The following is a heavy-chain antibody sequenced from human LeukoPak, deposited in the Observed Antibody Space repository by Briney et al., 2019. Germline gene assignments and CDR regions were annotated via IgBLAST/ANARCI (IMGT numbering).Heavy chain of an antibody. J-gene: IGHJ4*02. CDR1: GFTFSSYA. Sequence: GGSLRLSCAASGFTFSSYAMHWVRQAPGKGLEWVAVISYDGSNKYYADSVKGRFTISRDNSKNTLYLQMNSLRAEDTAVYYCAGGGYGGLDYWGQGTLVTVSS. CDR2: ISYDGSNK. D-gene: IGHD4-23*01. CDR3: AGGGYGGLDY. V-gene: IGHV3-30-3*01.